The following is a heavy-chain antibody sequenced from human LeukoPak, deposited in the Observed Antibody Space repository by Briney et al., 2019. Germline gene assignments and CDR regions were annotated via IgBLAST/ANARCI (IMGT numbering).Heavy chain of an antibody. CDR2: INPNTGGT. D-gene: IGHD5-12*01. Sequence: AASVKVCCKASGYTFTSYGISWVRQAPGQGLEWMGWINPNTGGTNYAQKFQGRVTMTRDTSISTAYMELSRLRSDDTAVYYCARFYSGYGNYYYYMDVWGKGTTVTVSS. CDR3: ARFYSGYGNYYYYMDV. J-gene: IGHJ6*03. V-gene: IGHV1-2*02. CDR1: GYTFTSYG.